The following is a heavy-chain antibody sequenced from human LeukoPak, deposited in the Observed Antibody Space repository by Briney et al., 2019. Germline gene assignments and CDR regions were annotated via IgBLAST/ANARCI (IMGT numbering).Heavy chain of an antibody. CDR3: ASLYCSGGSCYNPYYYYYGMDV. CDR1: GGTFSSYA. Sequence: RASVKVSCKASGGTFSSYAISWVRQAPGQGLEWMGRIIPILGIANYAQKFQGRVTITADKSTSTAYMELSSLRSEDTAVYYCASLYCSGGSCYNPYYYYYGMDVWGQGTTVTVSS. D-gene: IGHD2-15*01. J-gene: IGHJ6*02. V-gene: IGHV1-69*04. CDR2: IIPILGIA.